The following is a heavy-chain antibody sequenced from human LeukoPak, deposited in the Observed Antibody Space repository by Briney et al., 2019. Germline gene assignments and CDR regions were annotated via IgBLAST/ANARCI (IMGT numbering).Heavy chain of an antibody. V-gene: IGHV4-31*03. D-gene: IGHD3-22*01. Sequence: SETLSLTCTVSGGSISSGGYYWSWIRQHPGKGLEWIGYIYYSGSTYCNPSLKSRVTISVDTSKNQFSLKLSSVTAADTAVYYCARDRGDDTKDAFDIWGQGTMVTVSS. J-gene: IGHJ3*02. CDR2: IYYSGST. CDR1: GGSISSGGYY. CDR3: ARDRGDDTKDAFDI.